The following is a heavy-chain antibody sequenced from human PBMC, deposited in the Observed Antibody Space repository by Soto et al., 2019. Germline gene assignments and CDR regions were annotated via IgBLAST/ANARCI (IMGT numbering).Heavy chain of an antibody. V-gene: IGHV1-69*02. Sequence: QVQLVQSGAEVKKPGSSVKVSCKASGGTFSSYTISWVRQAPGQGLEGMGRIIPILGIANYAQKFQGRVTITADKPTSPAYTELSSLRSEDTAVYYCASRYDSIDYWGQGTLVTVSS. J-gene: IGHJ4*02. CDR2: IIPILGIA. CDR3: ASRYDSIDY. D-gene: IGHD3-22*01. CDR1: GGTFSSYT.